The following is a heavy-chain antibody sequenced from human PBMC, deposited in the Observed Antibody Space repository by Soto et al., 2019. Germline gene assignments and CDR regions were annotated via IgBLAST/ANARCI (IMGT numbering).Heavy chain of an antibody. V-gene: IGHV3-30*03. CDR1: GFTFSSYG. CDR2: ISYDGSNK. J-gene: IGHJ4*02. D-gene: IGHD3-3*01. Sequence: PGGSLRLSCAASGFTFSSYGMHWVRQAPGKGLEWVAVISYDGSNKYYADSVKGRFTISRDNSKNTLYLQMNSLRAEATAVYYCHTDSCPYSDFWNLYYTQHYWRQGTLVTVSS. CDR3: HTDSCPYSDFWNLYYTQHY.